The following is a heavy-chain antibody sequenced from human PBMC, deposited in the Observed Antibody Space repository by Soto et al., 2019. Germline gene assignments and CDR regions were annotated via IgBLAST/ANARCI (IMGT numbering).Heavy chain of an antibody. CDR1: GFTFSSYG. D-gene: IGHD1-20*01. J-gene: IGHJ2*01. Sequence: GGSLTLSCAASGFTFSSYGMHWVRQALGKGLEWVAVIWYDGSNKYYADSVKGRFTISRDNSKNTLYLQMNSLRAEDTAVYYCARDRISITKNYPVRPRLDLWGRGTLVTVSA. CDR3: ARDRISITKNYPVRPRLDL. V-gene: IGHV3-33*01. CDR2: IWYDGSNK.